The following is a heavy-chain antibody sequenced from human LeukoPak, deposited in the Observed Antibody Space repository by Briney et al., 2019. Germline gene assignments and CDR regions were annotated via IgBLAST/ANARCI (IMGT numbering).Heavy chain of an antibody. CDR1: GFTFSSYS. J-gene: IGHJ4*02. D-gene: IGHD3-22*01. CDR2: ISSSSSYI. V-gene: IGHV3-21*01. CDR3: ARVWLHGFDY. Sequence: PGGSLRLSCAASGFTFSSYSMNWVRQAPGKGLEWVSSISSSSSYIYYADSVKGRFTISRDSAKNSLYLQMNSLRAEDTAVYYCARVWLHGFDYWGQGTLVTASS.